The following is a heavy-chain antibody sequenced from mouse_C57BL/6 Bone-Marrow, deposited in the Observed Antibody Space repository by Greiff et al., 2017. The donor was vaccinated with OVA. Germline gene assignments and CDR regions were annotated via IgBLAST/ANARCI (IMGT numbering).Heavy chain of an antibody. J-gene: IGHJ2*01. CDR3: ARGLGLDY. CDR1: GYTFTSYW. Sequence: QVHVKQPGAELVRPGPSVKLSCKASGYTFTSYWMHWVKQRPGQGLEWIGVIDPSDSYTNYNQKFKGKATLTVDTSSSTAYMQLSSLTSEDSAVYYCARGLGLDYWGQGTTLTVSS. V-gene: IGHV1-59*01. CDR2: IDPSDSYT. D-gene: IGHD3-3*01.